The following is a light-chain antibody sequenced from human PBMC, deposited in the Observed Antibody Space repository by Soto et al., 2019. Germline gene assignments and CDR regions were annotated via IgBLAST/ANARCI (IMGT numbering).Light chain of an antibody. CDR1: QSVSSSY. V-gene: IGKV3-20*01. CDR2: GAS. J-gene: IGKJ1*01. CDR3: QQYGSSPPWT. Sequence: EIVLTQAPGTPSLSPGERATVSCSASQSVSSSYLAWYQQKPGQAPRLLIYGASSRATGIPDRFSGSGSGTDFTLTIRRLEPEDFAVYYCQQYGSSPPWTCGQGNTGAIK.